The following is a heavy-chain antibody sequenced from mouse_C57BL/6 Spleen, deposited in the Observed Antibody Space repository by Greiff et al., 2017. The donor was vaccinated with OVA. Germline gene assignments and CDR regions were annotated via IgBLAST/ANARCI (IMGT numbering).Heavy chain of an antibody. D-gene: IGHD3-2*02. Sequence: LQQSGAELVRPGTSVKVSCKASGYAFTNYLIEWVKQRPGQGLEWIGVINPGSGGTNYNEKFKGKATLTADKSSSTAYMQLSSLTSEDSAVYFCARSGPYAMDYWGQGTSVTVSS. CDR2: INPGSGGT. CDR3: ARSGPYAMDY. CDR1: GYAFTNYL. V-gene: IGHV1-54*01. J-gene: IGHJ4*01.